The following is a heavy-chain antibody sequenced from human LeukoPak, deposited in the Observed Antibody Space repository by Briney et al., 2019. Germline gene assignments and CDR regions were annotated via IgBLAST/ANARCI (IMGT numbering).Heavy chain of an antibody. CDR1: GDTFTGYT. J-gene: IGHJ4*02. CDR2: INPYSGDT. D-gene: IGHD6-13*01. Sequence: ASVTVSCKASGDTFTGYTIHWVRQAPGQGLEWMGWINPYSGDTKYAQKFQGSVTMTRDRSISTAYVELNRLTSDGTAGYFCARGRFSSPGCYFDNWGQGTLVTVSS. CDR3: ARGRFSSPGCYFDN. V-gene: IGHV1-2*02.